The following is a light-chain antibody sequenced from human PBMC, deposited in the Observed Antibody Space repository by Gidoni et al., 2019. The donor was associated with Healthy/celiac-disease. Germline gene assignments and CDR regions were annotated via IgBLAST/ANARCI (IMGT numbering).Light chain of an antibody. J-gene: IGKJ4*01. V-gene: IGKV2-28*01. CDR2: LGS. CDR3: MQALQTLLT. CDR1: QSLLHSNGYNY. Sequence: DIVMTQSPLSLPVTPGEPASISCRSSQSLLHSNGYNYLDWYLQKPGQSPQLLIYLGSNRASGVPDRCRGSGSGTDFTLKISRVEAEDVGVYYCMQALQTLLTFGGGTKVEIK.